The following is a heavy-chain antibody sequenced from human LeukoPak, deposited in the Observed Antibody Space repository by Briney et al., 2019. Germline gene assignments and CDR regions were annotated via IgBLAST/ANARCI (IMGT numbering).Heavy chain of an antibody. CDR1: GYTFTGYF. D-gene: IGHD3-9*01. J-gene: IGHJ4*02. V-gene: IGHV1-2*06. CDR3: ARVYGWDLTGALEY. Sequence: ASVKVSCKASGYTFTGYFIHWVRQAPGQGPEWMGRINPNNGATNYAPKFQGRITVTRDTSINTAYMDLSSLRSDDTAIYYCARVYGWDLTGALEYWGQGTLVTVSS. CDR2: INPNNGAT.